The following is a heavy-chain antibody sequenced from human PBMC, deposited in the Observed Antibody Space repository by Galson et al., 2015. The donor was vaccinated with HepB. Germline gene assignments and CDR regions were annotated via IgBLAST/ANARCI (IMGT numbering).Heavy chain of an antibody. CDR1: RGSLSGYF. Sequence: ETLSLTCVVSRGSLSGYFWSWIRQSPGEGLEWIGEINHSGNTNFHPSLKSRVTMSLDTSKNQFSLNLTSVTAADTAVYYCARGELTNTWAAPGYWGQGILVTVSP. CDR2: INHSGNT. J-gene: IGHJ4*02. D-gene: IGHD1-14*01. V-gene: IGHV4-34*01. CDR3: ARGELTNTWAAPGY.